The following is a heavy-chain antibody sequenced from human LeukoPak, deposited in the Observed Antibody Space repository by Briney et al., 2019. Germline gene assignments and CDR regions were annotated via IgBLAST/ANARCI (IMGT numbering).Heavy chain of an antibody. Sequence: GGSLRLSCAASGFTVSSNYMSWVRQAPGKGLEWVSAIYSGGNTYYADSVKGRFTISRDNSKNTLYLQMNSLRAEDTAVYYCARDSSDYGGKGVDYWGQGTLVTVSS. J-gene: IGHJ4*02. CDR3: ARDSSDYGGKGVDY. CDR1: GFTVSSNY. D-gene: IGHD4-23*01. V-gene: IGHV3-53*01. CDR2: IYSGGNT.